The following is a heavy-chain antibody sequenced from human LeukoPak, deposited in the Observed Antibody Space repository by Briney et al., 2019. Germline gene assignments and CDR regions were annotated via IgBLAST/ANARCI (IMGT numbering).Heavy chain of an antibody. V-gene: IGHV4-61*02. Sequence: PSETLSLTCTVSGGSISSGSYYWSWIRQPAGKGLEWIGRIYTSGSTNYNPSLKSRVTISVDTSKNQFSLKLSSVTAADTAVYYCASLSMRHLAYYFDYWGQGTLVTVSS. J-gene: IGHJ4*02. CDR3: ASLSMRHLAYYFDY. D-gene: IGHD2/OR15-2a*01. CDR2: IYTSGST. CDR1: GGSISSGSYY.